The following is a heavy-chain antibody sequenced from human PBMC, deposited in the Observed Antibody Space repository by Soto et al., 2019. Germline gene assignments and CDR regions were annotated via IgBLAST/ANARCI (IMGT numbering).Heavy chain of an antibody. V-gene: IGHV3-23*01. D-gene: IGHD6-13*01. CDR1: GFTFSSYA. J-gene: IGHJ6*02. CDR2: ISGSGGST. Sequence: PGGSLRLSCAASGFTFSSYAMSWVRQAPGKGLEWVSAISGSGGSTYYADSVKGRFTISRDNSKNTLYLQMNSLRAEDTAVYYCAKGDRIAAAGTLPYYYYGMDVWGQGTTVTVSS. CDR3: AKGDRIAAAGTLPYYYYGMDV.